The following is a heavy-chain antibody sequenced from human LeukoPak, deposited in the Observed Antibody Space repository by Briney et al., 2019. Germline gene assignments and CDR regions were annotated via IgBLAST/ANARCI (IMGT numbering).Heavy chain of an antibody. CDR1: GFTFTSSA. V-gene: IGHV1-58*02. J-gene: IGHJ4*02. CDR3: AAVIHGYFTERPFDY. Sequence: VASVKVSCKASGFTFTSSAMQWVRQARGQRLEWIGRIVVGSGNTNYAQKFQERVTITGDMSTSTAYMELSSLRSEDTAVYYCAAVIHGYFTERPFDYWGQGTLVTVSS. D-gene: IGHD2/OR15-2a*01. CDR2: IVVGSGNT.